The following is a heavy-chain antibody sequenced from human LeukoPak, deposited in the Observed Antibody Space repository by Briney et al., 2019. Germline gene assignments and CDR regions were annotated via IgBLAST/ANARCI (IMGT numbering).Heavy chain of an antibody. Sequence: SETLSLTCAVSGGSISSSNWWSWVRQPPGKGLEWIGEIYHSGSTNYNPSLKSRVTISVDKSKNQFSLKLSSVTAADTAVYYCARGDSGYDYYYYGMDVWGQGTTVTVSS. V-gene: IGHV4-4*02. J-gene: IGHJ6*02. CDR2: IYHSGST. D-gene: IGHD5-12*01. CDR3: ARGDSGYDYYYYGMDV. CDR1: GGSISSSNW.